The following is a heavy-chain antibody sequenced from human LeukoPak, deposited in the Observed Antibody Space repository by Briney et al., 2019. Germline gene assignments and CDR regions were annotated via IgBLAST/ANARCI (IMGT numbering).Heavy chain of an antibody. Sequence: GGSLRLSCAASGFTFSKNAMSWVRQAPGKGLEWVSAFGGTDGRTYYADSVKGRFTISRDNSKNTLYLQMNSLGADDTAVYYCAKDVLNWEFDYWGQGTLVTVSS. CDR2: FGGTDGRT. CDR3: AKDVLNWEFDY. D-gene: IGHD7-27*01. V-gene: IGHV3-23*01. J-gene: IGHJ4*02. CDR1: GFTFSKNA.